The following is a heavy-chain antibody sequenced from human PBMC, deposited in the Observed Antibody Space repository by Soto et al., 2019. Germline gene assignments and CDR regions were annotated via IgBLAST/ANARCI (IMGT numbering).Heavy chain of an antibody. J-gene: IGHJ3*01. D-gene: IGHD3-22*01. CDR2: IYSGGDT. CDR3: ARGVGWLVNAFDL. CDR1: GFTVSSNY. V-gene: IGHV3-53*01. Sequence: GGSLRLSCAAFGFTVSSNYMIWVRQAPGKGPEWVSVIYSGGDTYYADSVRGRFTVSRDNSKNTLYLQMNSLRAEDTAVYYCARGVGWLVNAFDLWGQGTKVTVSS.